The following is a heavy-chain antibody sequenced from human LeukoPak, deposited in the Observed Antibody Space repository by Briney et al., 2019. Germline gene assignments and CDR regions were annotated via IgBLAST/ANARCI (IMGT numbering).Heavy chain of an antibody. CDR2: IGTNSSTI. Sequence: GGSLRLSCEASGFTFSSYSMNWVRQAPGKGLEWVSYIGTNSSTIYYVDSVKGRFTISRDNAKNSLYLQMNSLRAEDTAVYYCARGGEYYDILTGYYTIDYWGQGTLVTVSS. CDR3: ARGGEYYDILTGYYTIDY. CDR1: GFTFSSYS. V-gene: IGHV3-48*04. D-gene: IGHD3-9*01. J-gene: IGHJ4*02.